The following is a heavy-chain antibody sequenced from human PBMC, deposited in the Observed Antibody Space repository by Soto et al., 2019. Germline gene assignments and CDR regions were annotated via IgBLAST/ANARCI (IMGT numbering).Heavy chain of an antibody. J-gene: IGHJ6*02. D-gene: IGHD3-3*01. CDR2: IIPIFGTA. CDR3: ARAKAAGYDFWSPPDV. Sequence: QVQLVQSGAEVKKPGSSVKVSCKASGGTFSSYAISWVRQAPVQGLEWMGGIIPIFGTANYAQKFQGRVTITADESTSTAYRELSSLRSEDTAVYYCARAKAAGYDFWSPPDVWGQGTTVTVSS. V-gene: IGHV1-69*01. CDR1: GGTFSSYA.